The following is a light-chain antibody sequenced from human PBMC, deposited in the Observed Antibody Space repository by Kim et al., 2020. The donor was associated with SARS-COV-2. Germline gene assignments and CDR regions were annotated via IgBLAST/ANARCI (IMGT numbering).Light chain of an antibody. CDR3: QQYYSYPPLT. Sequence: ATGDRVTITCRASQGIISYLAWYQQKPGKAPKLLIYAASTLQSGVPSRFSGSGSGTDFTLTISCLQSEDFATYYCQQYYSYPPLTFGGGTKVDIK. J-gene: IGKJ4*01. CDR1: QGIISY. V-gene: IGKV1-8*01. CDR2: AAS.